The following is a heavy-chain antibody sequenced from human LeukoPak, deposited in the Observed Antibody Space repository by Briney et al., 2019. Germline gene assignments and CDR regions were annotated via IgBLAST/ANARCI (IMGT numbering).Heavy chain of an antibody. CDR3: AREDAGSYLDY. V-gene: IGHV3-23*01. D-gene: IGHD3-10*01. Sequence: GGSLRLSCAASGFTFSNSAMSWVRQAPGKGLEWVSAISGSGGSTYYTDSVKGRFTISRDNSKNTLYLQMNSLRSDDTAVYYCAREDAGSYLDYWGQGILVTVSS. CDR1: GFTFSNSA. CDR2: ISGSGGST. J-gene: IGHJ4*02.